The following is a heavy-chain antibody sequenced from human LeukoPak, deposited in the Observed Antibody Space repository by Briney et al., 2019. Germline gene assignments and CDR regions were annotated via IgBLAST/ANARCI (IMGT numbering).Heavy chain of an antibody. J-gene: IGHJ4*02. CDR2: IRYDGSNK. V-gene: IGHV3-30*02. CDR1: GFTFSSYG. Sequence: PGGSLRLSCAASGFTFSSYGMHWARHAPGKGLEWVAFIRYDGSNKYYADSVKGRFTISRDNSKNTLYLQMNSPRTEDTAVYYCAKGGGSGTEFDYWGQGTLVTVSS. CDR3: AKGGGSGTEFDY. D-gene: IGHD3-10*01.